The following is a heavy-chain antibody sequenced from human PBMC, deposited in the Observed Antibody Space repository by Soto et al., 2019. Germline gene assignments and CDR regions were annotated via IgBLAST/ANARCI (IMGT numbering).Heavy chain of an antibody. V-gene: IGHV3-7*01. J-gene: IGHJ3*02. CDR3: ARLRGYCSGGSCYVNAFDI. D-gene: IGHD2-15*01. CDR2: IKQDGSEK. Sequence: GGSLRLSCAASGFTFSSYWMSWVRQAPGKGLEWVANIKQDGSEKYYVDSVKGRFTISRDNAKNSLYLQMNSLRAEDTAVYYCARLRGYCSGGSCYVNAFDIWGQGTMVTVSS. CDR1: GFTFSSYW.